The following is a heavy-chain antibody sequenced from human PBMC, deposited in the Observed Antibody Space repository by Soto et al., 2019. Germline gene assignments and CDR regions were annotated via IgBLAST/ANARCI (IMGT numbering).Heavy chain of an antibody. J-gene: IGHJ3*02. CDR2: ISWNSGSI. D-gene: IGHD3-10*01. CDR3: AKDIHDRFGELFAFDI. Sequence: GGSLRLSCAASGFTFDDYAMHWVRQAPGKGLEWVSGISWNSGSIGYADSVKGRFTISRDNAKNSLYLQMNSLRAEDTALYYCAKDIHDRFGELFAFDIWGQGTMVTVSS. V-gene: IGHV3-9*01. CDR1: GFTFDDYA.